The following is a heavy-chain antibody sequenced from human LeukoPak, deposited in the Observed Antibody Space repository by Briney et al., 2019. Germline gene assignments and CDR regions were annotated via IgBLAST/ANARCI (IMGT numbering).Heavy chain of an antibody. Sequence: GRSLRLSCAASGFTFSTYHMPWVRQAPGKGLEWVAVISYDGRNKYYADSVKGRLTISRDISKNTLYLQMNSLRFEDTAVYYCTRDGQRTGENMDYWGQGTPVTVSS. CDR1: GFTFSTYH. J-gene: IGHJ4*02. V-gene: IGHV3-30*04. CDR2: ISYDGRNK. D-gene: IGHD6-25*01. CDR3: TRDGQRTGENMDY.